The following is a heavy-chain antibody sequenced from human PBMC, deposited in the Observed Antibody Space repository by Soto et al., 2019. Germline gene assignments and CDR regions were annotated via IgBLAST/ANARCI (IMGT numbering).Heavy chain of an antibody. V-gene: IGHV4-34*01. CDR1: GGSFSGYY. D-gene: IGHD3-10*01. CDR3: ARVKGLWFGQPSVYNWFDP. J-gene: IGHJ5*02. Sequence: SETLSLTCAVYGGSFSGYYWSWIRQPPGKGLEWIGEINHSGITNYNPSLKSRVTISVDTSKNQFSLKLSSVTDADTAVYYCARVKGLWFGQPSVYNWFDPWGQGTLVTVSS. CDR2: INHSGIT.